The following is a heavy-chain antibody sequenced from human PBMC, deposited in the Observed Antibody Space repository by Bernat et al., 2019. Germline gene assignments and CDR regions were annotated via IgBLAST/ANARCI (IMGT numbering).Heavy chain of an antibody. CDR1: GGSISSYY. J-gene: IGHJ4*02. CDR2: IYYSGST. CDR3: ARRVGNSDYFDY. D-gene: IGHD4-23*01. V-gene: IGHV4-59*08. Sequence: QVQLQESGPGLVKPSETLSLTCTVSGGSISSYYWSWIRQPPEKGLEWIAYIYYSGSTNYNPSLTSRVTISIDTSKKQFSLRLTSVTAADTAVYYCARRVGNSDYFDYWGQGTLVTVSS.